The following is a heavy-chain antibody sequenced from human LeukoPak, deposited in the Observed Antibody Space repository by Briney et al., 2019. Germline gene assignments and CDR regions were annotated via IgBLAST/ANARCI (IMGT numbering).Heavy chain of an antibody. Sequence: GGSLRLSCAASGFISSDYYMSWIRQAPGKGLEWISYITSSSTSYTNYAGSVKGRFTISRDNAKNSLYLQMNSLRSDDTAVYYCTRHGSGSSFDYWGQGTLVTVSS. CDR1: GFISSDYY. CDR3: TRHGSGSSFDY. J-gene: IGHJ4*02. V-gene: IGHV3-11*03. CDR2: ITSSSTSYT. D-gene: IGHD5-12*01.